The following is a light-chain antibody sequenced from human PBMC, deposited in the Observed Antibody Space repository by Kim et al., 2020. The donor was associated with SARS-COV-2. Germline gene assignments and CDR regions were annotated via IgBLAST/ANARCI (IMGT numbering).Light chain of an antibody. CDR1: QSVSSSY. Sequence: PGERATHSCRASQSVSSSYLAWYQQKPGQAPRLLIYGASSRATGIPDRFSGSGSGTDFTLTISRLEPEDFAVYYCQQYGSSPRLTFGGGTKVDIK. CDR2: GAS. V-gene: IGKV3-20*01. CDR3: QQYGSSPRLT. J-gene: IGKJ4*01.